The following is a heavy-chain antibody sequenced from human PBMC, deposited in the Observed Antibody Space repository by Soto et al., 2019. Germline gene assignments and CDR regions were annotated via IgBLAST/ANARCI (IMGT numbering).Heavy chain of an antibody. J-gene: IGHJ5*02. CDR1: GDSVSSNSAA. Sequence: PSQTLSLTCAISGDSVSSNSAAWNWIRQSPSRGLEWLGRTYYRSKWYNDYAVSVKSRITINPDTSKNQFSLQLNSVTPEDTAVYYCARDPYCSSTSCYGGWFDPWGQGTLVTVSS. CDR2: TYYRSKWYN. CDR3: ARDPYCSSTSCYGGWFDP. V-gene: IGHV6-1*01. D-gene: IGHD2-2*01.